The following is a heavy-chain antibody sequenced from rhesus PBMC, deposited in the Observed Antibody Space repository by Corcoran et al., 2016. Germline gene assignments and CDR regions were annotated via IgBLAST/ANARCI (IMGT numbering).Heavy chain of an antibody. CDR2: NNPKTGGT. J-gene: IGHJ5-2*02. V-gene: IGHV1-138*01. Sequence: QVQLVQSGAEVKKPGASVKVSCKASGYTFTYSYLPLVRQAPGQGLEWMGRNNPKTGGTDYAQKFQDRVTMTRDTSTSTAYMELSSLRSEDTAVYYCARARGNSLDVWGRGVLVTVSS. CDR3: ARARGNSLDV. CDR1: GYTFTYSY.